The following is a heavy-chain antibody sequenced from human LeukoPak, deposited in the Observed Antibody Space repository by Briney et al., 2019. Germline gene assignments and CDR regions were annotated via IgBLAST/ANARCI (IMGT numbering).Heavy chain of an antibody. D-gene: IGHD6-13*01. J-gene: IGHJ6*02. Sequence: GASVKVSCKASGYTFTGYYMHWVRQAPGQGLEWMGWINPNSGGTNYAQKFQGRVTMTRDTSISTAYMELSRLRSDDTAVYYCARVGSYSSSWYFDYYYGMDVWGQGTTATVSS. CDR3: ARVGSYSSSWYFDYYYGMDV. CDR2: INPNSGGT. CDR1: GYTFTGYY. V-gene: IGHV1-2*02.